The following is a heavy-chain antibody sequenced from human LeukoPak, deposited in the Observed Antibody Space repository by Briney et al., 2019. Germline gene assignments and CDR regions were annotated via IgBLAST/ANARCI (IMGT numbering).Heavy chain of an antibody. Sequence: GGSLRLSCAASGFTFSRYAMHWVRQAPGKGLEWVAVISYDGSNKYYADSVKGRFTISRDNSKNTLYLQMNSLRAEDTAVYYCARDRGSYSLDYWGQGTLVTVSS. V-gene: IGHV3-30-3*01. J-gene: IGHJ4*02. D-gene: IGHD2-15*01. CDR2: ISYDGSNK. CDR3: ARDRGSYSLDY. CDR1: GFTFSRYA.